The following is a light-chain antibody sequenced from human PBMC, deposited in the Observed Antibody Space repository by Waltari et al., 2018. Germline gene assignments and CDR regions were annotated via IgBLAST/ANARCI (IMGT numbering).Light chain of an antibody. Sequence: DFQMTQSPSSLSASVGARVTITCRSSQSISTYLNWYQQKPVKAPNLLIYAASSLQSGLPSRFSGSGSGTEFTLSISSLQPEDFATYYCQQSYSPLTFGGGTKVEIK. V-gene: IGKV1-39*01. J-gene: IGKJ4*01. CDR3: QQSYSPLT. CDR2: AAS. CDR1: QSISTY.